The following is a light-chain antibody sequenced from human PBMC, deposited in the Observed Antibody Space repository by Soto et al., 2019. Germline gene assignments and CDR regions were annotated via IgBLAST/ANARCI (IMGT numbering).Light chain of an antibody. Sequence: IVLTQSPATLSLSPGESATLSCRASQSVSSSYLAWYQQKPGQAPRLVSYGASTRATGIPARFSGSGSGTEFTLTISSLKSEDFAVYYCQQYNNWPRTFGQGTKVDI. V-gene: IGKV3-15*01. CDR1: QSVSSSY. CDR3: QQYNNWPRT. CDR2: GAS. J-gene: IGKJ1*01.